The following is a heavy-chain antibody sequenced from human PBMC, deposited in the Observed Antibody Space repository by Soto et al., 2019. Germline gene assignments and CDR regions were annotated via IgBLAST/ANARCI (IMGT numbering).Heavy chain of an antibody. V-gene: IGHV4-34*01. CDR2: INRSGST. J-gene: IGHJ4*02. CDR3: ARGFRQQTIL. D-gene: IGHD6-13*01. Sequence: TLSLTCAVYGESLSNYYWTWIRQTPGKGLEWIGEINRSGSTSSNPSLKSRVTISVDASKNQFFLKLNSVTAADTAVYYCARGFRQQTILWGQGNLVTVSS. CDR1: GESLSNYY.